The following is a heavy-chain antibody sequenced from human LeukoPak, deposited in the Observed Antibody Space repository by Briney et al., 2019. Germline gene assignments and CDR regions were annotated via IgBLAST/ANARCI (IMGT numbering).Heavy chain of an antibody. CDR1: GFTFSSYA. CDR3: GRDLEGYGSGSYILDY. CDR2: ISYDGSNK. D-gene: IGHD3-10*01. J-gene: IGHJ4*02. V-gene: IGHV3-30*04. Sequence: GRSLRLSCAASGFTFSSYAMHWVRQAPGKGLEWVAVISYDGSNKYYADSVKGRFTISRDNSKNTLYLQMNSLRAEDTAVYYWGRDLEGYGSGSYILDYWGQGTLVTVSS.